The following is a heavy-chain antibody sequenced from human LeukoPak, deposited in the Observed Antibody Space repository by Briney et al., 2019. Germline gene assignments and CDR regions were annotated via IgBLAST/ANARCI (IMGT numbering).Heavy chain of an antibody. V-gene: IGHV5-51*01. J-gene: IGHJ5*02. Sequence: GESLKISCKGSGYIFTSYQIGWVRQMPGKGLEWMGIIYPGDSDTRYSPSFQGQVTISADKSISTAYLQWSSLKASDTAMYYCARRLLRRHPPPDNWFDPWGQGTLVTVSS. D-gene: IGHD3-22*01. CDR1: GYIFTSYQ. CDR3: ARRLLRRHPPPDNWFDP. CDR2: IYPGDSDT.